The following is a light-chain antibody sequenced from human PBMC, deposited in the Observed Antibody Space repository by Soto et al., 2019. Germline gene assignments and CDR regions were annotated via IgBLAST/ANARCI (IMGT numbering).Light chain of an antibody. V-gene: IGKV1-13*01. J-gene: IGKJ5*01. Sequence: AIQVTQSPSSLSASVGDRATITCRASQEIRGALACYQQKPGKAPKLLIYDVSTAQSGVPSRFSGRGSGTEFTLTITSLQPEDFATYYCQQFNIYPITFGQGTRLDI. CDR3: QQFNIYPIT. CDR2: DVS. CDR1: QEIRGA.